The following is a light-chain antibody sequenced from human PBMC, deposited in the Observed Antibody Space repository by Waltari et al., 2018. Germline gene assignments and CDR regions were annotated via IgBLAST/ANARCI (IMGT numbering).Light chain of an antibody. CDR2: EVS. V-gene: IGLV2-14*01. J-gene: IGLJ1*01. CDR3: SSFTSSSVYV. Sequence: QSALTQPASVSGSPGQSITISCTGTSRDVGGFNYVSWYQQYPGKAPKLMIFEVSNRPSGVSNRFSGSKSGNTASLTISGLQAEDEADYYCSSFTSSSVYVFGTGTKVTVL. CDR1: SRDVGGFNY.